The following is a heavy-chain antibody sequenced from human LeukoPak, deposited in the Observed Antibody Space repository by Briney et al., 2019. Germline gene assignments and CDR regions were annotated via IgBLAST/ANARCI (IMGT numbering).Heavy chain of an antibody. CDR1: GFTVSSNY. J-gene: IGHJ4*02. V-gene: IGHV4-34*01. CDR3: ARGLVATSSGDPFDY. CDR2: INHSGST. D-gene: IGHD5-12*01. Sequence: GSLRLSCAASGFTVSSNYMSWVRQAPGKGLEWIGEINHSGSTNYNPSHKSRVTISLDTSKNQFSLKLSSVTAADTAVYYCARGLVATSSGDPFDYWGQGTLVTVSS.